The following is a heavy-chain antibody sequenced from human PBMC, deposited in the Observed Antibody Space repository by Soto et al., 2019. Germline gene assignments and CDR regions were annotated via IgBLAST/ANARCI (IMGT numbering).Heavy chain of an antibody. D-gene: IGHD3-22*01. J-gene: IGHJ3*01. CDR1: GFTFSNYE. Sequence: EVQLVESGGRLIQPGGSLRLSCAVSGFTFSNYEMNWVRQTPGKGLEWLAYISSGGGTRYYADSVQGRFTISRDNAKNSLSLQMNSPRAEDTSMYYCARAPNYHDSSIRAFWGRGTMVIVSS. V-gene: IGHV3-48*03. CDR2: ISSGGGTR. CDR3: ARAPNYHDSSIRAF.